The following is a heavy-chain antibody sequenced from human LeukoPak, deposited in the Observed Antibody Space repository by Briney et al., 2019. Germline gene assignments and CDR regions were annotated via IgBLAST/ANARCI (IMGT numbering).Heavy chain of an antibody. J-gene: IGHJ6*03. V-gene: IGHV1-18*01. CDR3: ARDEYDFWSGYYYMDV. CDR2: ISAYNGNT. D-gene: IGHD3-3*01. CDR1: VDTFTIYG. Sequence: ASVKVSSKPSVDTFTIYGISCGRQAPGQGLEWMGCISAYNGNTNYAQKLQRRVTMTTDTSTSTAYMELRSLRSDDTAVYYCARDEYDFWSGYYYMDVWGKGTTVTVSS.